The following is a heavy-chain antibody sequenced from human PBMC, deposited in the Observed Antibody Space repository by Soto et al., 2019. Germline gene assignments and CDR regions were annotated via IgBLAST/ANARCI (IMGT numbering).Heavy chain of an antibody. D-gene: IGHD7-27*01. V-gene: IGHV3-23*01. CDR1: GITFSNYA. CDR2: ISDSGSFT. J-gene: IGHJ2*01. Sequence: EVQLLESGGGLVQPGGSLRLSCAASGITFSNYAMTWVRQAPGKGLEWVSVISDSGSFTFYADSVKGRFTISRDNSGGTLYLQMNSLRAEDTVIYYCAKRPLNWGRWYFDLGGRGTLVTVSS. CDR3: AKRPLNWGRWYFDL.